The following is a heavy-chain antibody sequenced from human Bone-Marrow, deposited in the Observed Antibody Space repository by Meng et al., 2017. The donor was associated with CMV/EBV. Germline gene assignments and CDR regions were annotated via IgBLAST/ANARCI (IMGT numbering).Heavy chain of an antibody. CDR2: IYYSGST. D-gene: IGHD3-3*01. CDR3: ARDEPKTSYWRGFDS. V-gene: IGHV4-59*01. Sequence: SETLSLTCTVSGGSISSYYWSWIRQPPGKGLEWIGYIYYSGSTNYNPSLKSRVTISVDTSKNQFSLKLTSVTAADTAVYFCARDEPKTSYWRGFDSCGQGTLVTVSS. CDR1: GGSISSYY. J-gene: IGHJ4*02.